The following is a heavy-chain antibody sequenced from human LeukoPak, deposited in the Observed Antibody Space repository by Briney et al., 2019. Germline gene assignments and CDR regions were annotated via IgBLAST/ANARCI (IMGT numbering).Heavy chain of an antibody. Sequence: GGSLRLSCAASGFTFSSYWMSWVRQAPGKGLEWVANIKQDGSEKYYVDSVKGRFTISRDNAKNSLYLQMNSLRAEDTAVYYCASAIFGSPTSYLYYFDYWGQGTLVTVSS. V-gene: IGHV3-7*01. CDR2: IKQDGSEK. D-gene: IGHD3-9*01. CDR1: GFTFSSYW. CDR3: ASAIFGSPTSYLYYFDY. J-gene: IGHJ4*02.